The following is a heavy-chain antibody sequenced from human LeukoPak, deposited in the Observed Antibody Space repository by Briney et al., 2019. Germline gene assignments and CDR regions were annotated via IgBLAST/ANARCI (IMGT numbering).Heavy chain of an antibody. CDR3: AKDFFAFGTYGSGSLMAGYFDY. CDR2: ISYDGSNK. CDR1: GFTFSSYG. V-gene: IGHV3-30*18. J-gene: IGHJ4*02. Sequence: GGSLRLSCAASGFTFSSYGTHWVRQAPGKGLEWVAVISYDGSNKYYADSVKGRFTISRDNSKNTLYLQMNSLRAEDTAVYYCAKDFFAFGTYGSGSLMAGYFDYWGQGTLVTVSS. D-gene: IGHD3-10*01.